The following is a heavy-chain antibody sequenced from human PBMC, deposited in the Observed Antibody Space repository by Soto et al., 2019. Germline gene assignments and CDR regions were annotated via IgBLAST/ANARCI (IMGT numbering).Heavy chain of an antibody. D-gene: IGHD3-10*01. CDR3: ANRVAGSGEMDYFDY. Sequence: QITLRASGPALVKPKQTLTLTCSCSGFSLSTSGVAVGWSRQPPGKALEWLALIYWDGDKRYRSSLKSRLTITKTTAKNLMVLTMTDMAPVDTATYYCANRVAGSGEMDYFDYWGQGSLVTVSS. CDR2: IYWDGDK. CDR1: GFSLSTSGVA. V-gene: IGHV2-5*02. J-gene: IGHJ4*02.